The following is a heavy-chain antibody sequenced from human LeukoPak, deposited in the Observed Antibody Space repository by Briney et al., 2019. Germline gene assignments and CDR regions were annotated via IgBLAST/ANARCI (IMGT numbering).Heavy chain of an antibody. J-gene: IGHJ4*02. V-gene: IGHV4-4*02. Sequence: SGTLSLTCAVSGGSISSSNWWSWVRQPPGKGLEWIGEIYHSGSTNYNPSLKSRVTISVDKSKNQFSLKLSSVTAADTAVYYCARQTRLHIRPLDYWGQGTLVTVSS. CDR1: GGSISSSNW. CDR2: IYHSGST. D-gene: IGHD4-11*01. CDR3: ARQTRLHIRPLDY.